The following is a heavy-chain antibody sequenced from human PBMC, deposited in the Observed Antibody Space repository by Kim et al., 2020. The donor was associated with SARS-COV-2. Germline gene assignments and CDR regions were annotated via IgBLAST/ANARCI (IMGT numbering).Heavy chain of an antibody. CDR1: GFTFSSYG. CDR2: IWYDGSNK. J-gene: IGHJ6*02. V-gene: IGHV3-33*01. CDR3: ARVASYYYGMDV. Sequence: GGSLRLSCAASGFTFSSYGMHWVRQAPGKGPEWVAVIWYDGSNKYYADSVKGRFTISRDNSKNTLYLQMNSLRAEDTAVYYCARVASYYYGMDVWGQGTT.